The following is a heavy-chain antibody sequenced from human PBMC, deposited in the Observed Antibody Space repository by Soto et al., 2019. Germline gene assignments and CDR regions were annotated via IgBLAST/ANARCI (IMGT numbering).Heavy chain of an antibody. CDR3: AKTRLYDNNVYHRDGFDV. J-gene: IGHJ3*01. V-gene: IGHV3-23*01. D-gene: IGHD3-22*01. CDR2: ISGSGTAT. CDR1: GFPFWTYS. Sequence: EVKLLESGGGLVQPGGSMRLSCEASGFPFWTYSMSWVRQAPRKGLEWVSGISGSGTATYYTDSVKGRFTVSRDNSKDTLFLQMNTLRVEDTAVYYCAKTRLYDNNVYHRDGFDVWGPGTAVTVSS.